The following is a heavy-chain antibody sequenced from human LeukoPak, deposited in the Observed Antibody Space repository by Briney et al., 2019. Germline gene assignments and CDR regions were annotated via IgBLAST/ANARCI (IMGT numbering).Heavy chain of an antibody. CDR3: ARAGTYYYYYYYMDV. D-gene: IGHD6-13*01. CDR1: GYTFTGYY. V-gene: IGHV1-18*04. J-gene: IGHJ6*03. Sequence: ASVKVSCKASGYTFTGYYMHWVRQAPGQGLEWMGWISAYNGNTNYAQKLQGRVTMTTDTSTSTAYMELRSLRSDDTAVYYCARAGTYYYYYYYMDVWGKGTTVTVSS. CDR2: ISAYNGNT.